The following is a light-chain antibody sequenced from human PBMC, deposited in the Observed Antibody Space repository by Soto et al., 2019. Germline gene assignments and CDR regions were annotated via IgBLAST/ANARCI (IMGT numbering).Light chain of an antibody. V-gene: IGKV3-20*01. CDR2: GAS. CDR3: QQYSSYLFT. CDR1: QSVSSSY. J-gene: IGKJ3*01. Sequence: EIVLTQSPGTRSLSPGERATLSCRASQSVSSSYLAWYQQKPGQAPRLLIYGASSRATGIPDRFSGSGSGTDFTLTISRLEPEDFAVYYCQQYSSYLFTFGPGPKVDIK.